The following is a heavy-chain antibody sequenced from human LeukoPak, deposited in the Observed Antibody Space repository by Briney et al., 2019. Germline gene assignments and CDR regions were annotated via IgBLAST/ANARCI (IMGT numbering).Heavy chain of an antibody. Sequence: PSETLSLTCTVSGGSISSGGYYWSWIRQPPGKGLEWIGYIYHSGSTYYNPSLKSRVTISVDRSKNQFSLKLSSVTAADTAVYYCAREHKPPYSGSRGDPAFDIWGQGTMVTVSS. CDR1: GGSISSGGYY. V-gene: IGHV4-30-2*01. CDR2: IYHSGST. CDR3: AREHKPPYSGSRGDPAFDI. D-gene: IGHD1-26*01. J-gene: IGHJ3*02.